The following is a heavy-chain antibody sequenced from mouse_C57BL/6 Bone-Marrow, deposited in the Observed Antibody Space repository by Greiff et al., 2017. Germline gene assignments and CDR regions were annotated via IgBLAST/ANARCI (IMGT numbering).Heavy chain of an antibody. CDR3: ARGAY. CDR2: IDPSDSYT. J-gene: IGHJ3*01. V-gene: IGHV1-69*01. CDR1: GYTFTSYW. Sequence: QVQLQQPGAELVMPGASVKLSCKASGYTFTSYWMHWVKQRPGQGLEWIGEIDPSDSYTNYNQKFTGKSTLTVDKSSSTAYMQLSSLTSEDSAVYYCARGAYWGQGTLVTVSA.